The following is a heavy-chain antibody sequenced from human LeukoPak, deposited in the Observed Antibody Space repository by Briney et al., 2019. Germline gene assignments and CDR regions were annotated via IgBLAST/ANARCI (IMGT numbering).Heavy chain of an antibody. CDR3: ANGGNFGVVMVY. CDR1: GFTLSSYW. J-gene: IGHJ4*02. V-gene: IGHV3-74*01. CDR2: INSDGSST. D-gene: IGHD3-3*01. Sequence: PGGSLRLSCAASGFTLSSYWMHWVRQAPGKGLVWVSRINSDGSSTSYADSVKGRCTISRDNAKNTLYLQMNSLRAEDTAVYYCANGGNFGVVMVYWGQGTLVTVSS.